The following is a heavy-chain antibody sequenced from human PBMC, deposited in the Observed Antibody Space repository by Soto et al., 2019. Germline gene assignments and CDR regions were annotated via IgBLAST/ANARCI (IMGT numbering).Heavy chain of an antibody. D-gene: IGHD3-10*01. Sequence: QMQLVQSGPEVKKPGTSVKVSCKASGFNFRTSAMHWVRQARGQRLEWIGWIVVGSGNTNYAQQFQDRLTITRDMATNTAYMELSSLTSEDTAVYYCASFADPTSLALDYWGHGTLVTVSS. CDR2: IVVGSGNT. J-gene: IGHJ4*01. CDR3: ASFADPTSLALDY. V-gene: IGHV1-58*02. CDR1: GFNFRTSA.